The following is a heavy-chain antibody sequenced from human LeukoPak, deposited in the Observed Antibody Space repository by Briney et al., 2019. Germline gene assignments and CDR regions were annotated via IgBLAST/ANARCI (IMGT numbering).Heavy chain of an antibody. CDR1: GFTFSTYA. Sequence: PGGSLRLSCAASGFTFSTYAMTWVRQAPGKGLEWVSGISRDGDTIYYAQSVKGRFTVSRDNSKDTLYLQMNSLRAGDTAVYYCVKGASSTALITWDLWGQRTLVTVSS. V-gene: IGHV3-23*01. CDR3: VKGASSTALITWDL. J-gene: IGHJ5*02. CDR2: ISRDGDTI. D-gene: IGHD6-13*01.